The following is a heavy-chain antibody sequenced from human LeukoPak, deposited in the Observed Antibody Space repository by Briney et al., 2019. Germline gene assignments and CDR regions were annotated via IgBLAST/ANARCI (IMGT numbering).Heavy chain of an antibody. CDR1: GFTFSSYA. V-gene: IGHV3-64*01. Sequence: GGSLRLSCAASGFTFSSYAMHWVRQAPGKGLEYVSAISSNGGSTYYANSVKGRFTISRDNSKNTLYLQMGSLRAEDMAVYYCARDRFHSYDFWSQTHYNWFDPWGQGTLVTVSS. CDR2: ISSNGGST. J-gene: IGHJ5*02. D-gene: IGHD3-3*01. CDR3: ARDRFHSYDFWSQTHYNWFDP.